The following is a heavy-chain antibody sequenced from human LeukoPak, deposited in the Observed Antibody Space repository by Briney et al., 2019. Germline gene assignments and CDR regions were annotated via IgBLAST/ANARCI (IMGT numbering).Heavy chain of an antibody. J-gene: IGHJ6*02. D-gene: IGHD4-17*01. CDR2: IIPIFGTA. CDR1: GGTFSSYA. CDR3: ARPRRPDCGDSGRDYYYYYGMDV. V-gene: IGHV1-69*13. Sequence: GASVKVSCKASGGTFSSYAISWVRQAPGQGLEWMGGIIPIFGTANYAQKFQGRVTITADESTSTAYMELSSLRSEDTAVYYCARPRRPDCGDSGRDYYYYYGMDVWGQGTTVTVSS.